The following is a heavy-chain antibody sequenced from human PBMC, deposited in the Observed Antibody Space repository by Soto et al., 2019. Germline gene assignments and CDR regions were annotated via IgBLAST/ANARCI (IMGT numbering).Heavy chain of an antibody. J-gene: IGHJ6*02. D-gene: IGHD3-10*01. CDR1: GGTFSSYA. V-gene: IGHV1-69*01. CDR3: AVGGMVRGVTYYYYYGMDV. CDR2: IIPIFGTA. Sequence: QVQLVQSGAEVKKPGSSVKVSCKASGGTFSSYAISWVRQAPGQGLEWMGGIIPIFGTANYAQKFQGRVTITADESTSTAYMELSSLRSEDTVVYYCAVGGMVRGVTYYYYYGMDVWGQGTTVTVSS.